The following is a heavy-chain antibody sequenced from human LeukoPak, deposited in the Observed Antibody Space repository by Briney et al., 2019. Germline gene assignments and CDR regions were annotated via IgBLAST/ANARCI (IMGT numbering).Heavy chain of an antibody. CDR2: IRYDGSNK. CDR1: GFTFSSYG. D-gene: IGHD3-9*01. CDR3: ANDRYYDILTGYIDY. Sequence: GGSLRLSCAASGFTFSSYGMHWVRQAPGKGLEWVAFIRYDGSNKYYADSVKGRFTISRDNSKNTLYLQMNSLRAEDTAVYYCANDRYYDILTGYIDYWGQGTLVTVSS. J-gene: IGHJ4*02. V-gene: IGHV3-30*02.